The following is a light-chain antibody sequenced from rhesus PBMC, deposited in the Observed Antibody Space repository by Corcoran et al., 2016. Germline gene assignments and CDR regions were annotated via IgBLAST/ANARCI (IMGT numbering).Light chain of an antibody. CDR2: GAS. CDR1: QSVSSS. J-gene: IGKJ4*01. CDR3: QRYSSSPLT. Sequence: QVILTQSPATLSLSPGERATLSCRASQSVSSSLAWYQQKPGQAPRLLTYGASRRATGIPDRISGSGSGTGFTLTISSLEPEDFAVYYCQRYSSSPLTFGGGTKVEIK. V-gene: IGKV3-53*02.